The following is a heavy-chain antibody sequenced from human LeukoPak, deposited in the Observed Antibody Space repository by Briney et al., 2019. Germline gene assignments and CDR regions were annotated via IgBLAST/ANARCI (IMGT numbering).Heavy chain of an antibody. D-gene: IGHD3/OR15-3a*01. CDR3: ARALSWTTESYYYMDV. Sequence: ASVTVSFKASGYTFTSYDINWVRQATGQGLEWKGWMNPNSGNIGYAQKFQGRVTMTKNTSITTAYMELSSLRSEDTAVYYCARALSWTTESYYYMDVWGKGTTVTVSS. J-gene: IGHJ6*03. CDR1: GYTFTSYD. V-gene: IGHV1-8*01. CDR2: MNPNSGNI.